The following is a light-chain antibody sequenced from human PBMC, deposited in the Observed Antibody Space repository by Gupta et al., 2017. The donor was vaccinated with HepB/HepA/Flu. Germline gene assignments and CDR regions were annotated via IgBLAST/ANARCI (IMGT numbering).Light chain of an antibody. J-gene: IGKJ1*01. V-gene: IGKV3-20*01. CDR3: QQYGTATWT. CDR2: GAS. Sequence: EIVLTQSPGTLSLSPGGRATLSCRASQTITNNYLAWFQQKPGQAPRLLIHGASSRATGIPDRISGSGSGTDCTLTISRLEPEDFAVYYCQQYGTATWTFGKGTKVEVK. CDR1: QTITNNY.